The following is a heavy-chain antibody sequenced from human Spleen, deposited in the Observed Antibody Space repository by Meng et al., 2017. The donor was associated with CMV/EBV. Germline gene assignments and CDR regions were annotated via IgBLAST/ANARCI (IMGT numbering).Heavy chain of an antibody. Sequence: GGSLRLSCAVSGFTFSRNRMHWVRQAPGKGLVWVARINADASSTTYADSVKGRFTISRDNAKNTLYLQMNSLRAEDTAVYYCARVGGTNNLPVDSWGQGTLVTVSS. J-gene: IGHJ4*02. CDR1: GFTFSRNR. CDR2: INADASST. CDR3: ARVGGTNNLPVDS. V-gene: IGHV3-74*03. D-gene: IGHD1-26*01.